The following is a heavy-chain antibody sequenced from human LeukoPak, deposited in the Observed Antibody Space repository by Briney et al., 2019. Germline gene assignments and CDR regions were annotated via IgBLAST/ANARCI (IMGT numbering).Heavy chain of an antibody. J-gene: IGHJ4*02. CDR1: GVSISGGSISGYH. Sequence: SETLSLTCSVSGVSISGGSISGYHWSWIRQPPGKGLELIAYMHYSGTTHYNPSLKSRVSISVDTSRKQISLELTSVTAADTAVYYCARDPPGENWGQGTLVTVSS. CDR3: ARDPPGEN. CDR2: MHYSGTT. V-gene: IGHV4-61*08.